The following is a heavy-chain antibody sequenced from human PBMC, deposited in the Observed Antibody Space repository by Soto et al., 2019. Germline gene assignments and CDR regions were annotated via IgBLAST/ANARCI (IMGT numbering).Heavy chain of an antibody. CDR1: GYTFTSYY. CDR3: ARDYCTNGVCRTYFDY. V-gene: IGHV1-46*03. J-gene: IGHJ4*02. D-gene: IGHD2-8*01. Sequence: QVQLVQSGAEVKKPGASVKVSCKASGYTFTSYYMHWVRQAPGQGLEWMGIINPSGGSTSYAQKFQRRVTLTRDTSTSTVYMELSSVRSEDTAVYYCARDYCTNGVCRTYFDYWGQGTLVTLSS. CDR2: INPSGGST.